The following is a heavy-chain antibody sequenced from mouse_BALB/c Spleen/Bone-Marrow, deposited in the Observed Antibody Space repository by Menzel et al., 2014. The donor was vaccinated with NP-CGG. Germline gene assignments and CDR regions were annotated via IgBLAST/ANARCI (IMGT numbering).Heavy chain of an antibody. CDR1: GFNIKDTY. CDR2: IDPANGNT. Sequence: VQLKQSGAELVKPGASVKLSCTASGFNIKDTYMHWVKQRPEQGLEWIGRIDPANGNTKYDPKFQGKATITADTSSNTAYLQLSSLTSEDTAVYYCARYNEHYAMGYWGQGTSVTVSS. CDR3: ARYNEHYAMGY. J-gene: IGHJ4*01. V-gene: IGHV14-3*02.